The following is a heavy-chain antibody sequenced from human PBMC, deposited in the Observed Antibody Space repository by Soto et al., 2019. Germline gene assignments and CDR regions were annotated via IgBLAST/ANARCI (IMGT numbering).Heavy chain of an antibody. V-gene: IGHV3-7*01. CDR3: ARGAGYDAGASVNDYLDY. CDR1: GFTFGSYW. CDR2: IKMDASKT. D-gene: IGHD3-10*01. J-gene: IGHJ4*01. Sequence: EVQLVESGGGLVQPGGSLRLSCAASGFTFGSYWMSWVRQAPGKGLEWLATIKMDASKTKYVDSVKGRFTMSRDNAKNSLYLQMDSLRAEDTAVYYCARGAGYDAGASVNDYLDYWGHGTLVTVSS.